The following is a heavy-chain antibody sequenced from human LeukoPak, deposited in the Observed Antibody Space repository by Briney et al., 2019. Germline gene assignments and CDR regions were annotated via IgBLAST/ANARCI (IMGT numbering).Heavy chain of an antibody. D-gene: IGHD3-22*01. CDR1: GYTFTSYG. Sequence: GASVKVSCKASGYTFTSYGISWVRQAPGQGLVWMGWISAYNGNTNYAQKLQGRVTMTTDTSTSTAYMELRSLRSDDTAVYYCARAGYYDSSGPIDYWGQGTLVTVSS. J-gene: IGHJ4*02. V-gene: IGHV1-18*01. CDR3: ARAGYYDSSGPIDY. CDR2: ISAYNGNT.